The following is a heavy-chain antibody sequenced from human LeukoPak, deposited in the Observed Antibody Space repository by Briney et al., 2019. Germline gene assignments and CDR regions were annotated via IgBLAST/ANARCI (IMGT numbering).Heavy chain of an antibody. CDR3: ARDSAVAARPFYAFDI. J-gene: IGHJ3*02. Sequence: SVKVSCKASGGTFSSYAISWVRQAPGQGLEWMGRIIPIPGIANYAQKFQGRVTITADKSTSTAYMELSSLRSEDTAVYYCARDSAVAARPFYAFDIWGQGTMVTVSS. D-gene: IGHD6-6*01. V-gene: IGHV1-69*04. CDR1: GGTFSSYA. CDR2: IIPIPGIA.